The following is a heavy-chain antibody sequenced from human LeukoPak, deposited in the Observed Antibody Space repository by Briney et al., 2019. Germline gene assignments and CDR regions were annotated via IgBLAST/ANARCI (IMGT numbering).Heavy chain of an antibody. CDR2: INPNSGGT. Sequence: ASVKLSCKASGYTFTGYYMHWVRQAPGQGLEWMGRINPNSGGTNYAQKFQGRVTMTRDTSISTAYMELSRLRSEDTAVYYCARGKGYYDSSGYYSDAFDIWGQGTMVTVSS. J-gene: IGHJ3*02. V-gene: IGHV1-2*06. CDR3: ARGKGYYDSSGYYSDAFDI. D-gene: IGHD3-22*01. CDR1: GYTFTGYY.